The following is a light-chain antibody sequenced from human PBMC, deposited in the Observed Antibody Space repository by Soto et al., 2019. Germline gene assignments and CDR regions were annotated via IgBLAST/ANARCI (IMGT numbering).Light chain of an antibody. CDR1: QSVTTRH. CDR2: GAS. CDR3: QQYHNSPRT. Sequence: ENVLTQSPGTLSLSPGERATLSCRASQSVTTRHLAWYQQKPGQAPRLLIYGASSRAAGIPDRFSGSGSGTDFTLTISRLEPEDFAMYYCQQYHNSPRTFGQGTKVEIK. J-gene: IGKJ1*01. V-gene: IGKV3-20*01.